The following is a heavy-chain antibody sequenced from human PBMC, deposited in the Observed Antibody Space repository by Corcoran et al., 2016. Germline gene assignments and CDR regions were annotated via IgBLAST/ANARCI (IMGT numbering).Heavy chain of an antibody. CDR1: GGSVSSGSYY. Sequence: QVQLQESGPGLVKPSETLSLTCTVSGGSVSSGSYYWSWIRQPPGKGLEWIGYIYYSGSTNYNPSLKSPVTISVDTSKDQFSLKLSSVTAEDTAVYYCARDPYGDYGGVDDWGQGTLVTVAS. D-gene: IGHD4-17*01. CDR3: ARDPYGDYGGVDD. CDR2: IYYSGST. J-gene: IGHJ4*02. V-gene: IGHV4-61*01.